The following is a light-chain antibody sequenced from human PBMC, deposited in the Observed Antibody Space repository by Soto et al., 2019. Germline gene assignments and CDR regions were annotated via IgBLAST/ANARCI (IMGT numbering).Light chain of an antibody. CDR1: QSVSSNY. CDR3: QQYGNSLRT. V-gene: IGKV3-20*01. Sequence: EIVLTQSPGTLSLSPGERATLSCRASQSVSSNYLAWYQQKPGQAPRLLIYGASTRATDIPDRFSGSGSGTDFTLTISRLEPQDFAVYYCQQYGNSLRTSGQGTKVEI. CDR2: GAS. J-gene: IGKJ1*01.